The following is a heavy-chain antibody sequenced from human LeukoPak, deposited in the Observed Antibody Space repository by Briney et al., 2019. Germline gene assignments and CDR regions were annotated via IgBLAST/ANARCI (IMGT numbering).Heavy chain of an antibody. CDR3: ARGKEGDSYGTDY. CDR2: LNHSGST. J-gene: IGHJ4*02. D-gene: IGHD5-18*01. V-gene: IGHV4-34*01. Sequence: SETLSLTCAVYGGSFSGYYWSWIRQPPGKGLKGMGELNHSGSTNYNPSLKSRVTISVDTSKNQFSLKLSSVTAADTAVYYCARGKEGDSYGTDYWGQGTLVTVSS. CDR1: GGSFSGYY.